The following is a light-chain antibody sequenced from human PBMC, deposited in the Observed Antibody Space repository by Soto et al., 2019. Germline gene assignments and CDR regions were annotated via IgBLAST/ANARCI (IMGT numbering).Light chain of an antibody. Sequence: EIVLTQSPDTLSLSPGERATLSCRASQSVSNNYLAWYQQKPGQAPRLLIYGASSRPGGIPDRFSGSGSGTDFTLTINRLEPEDVAVYYCQQYETSPYTFAQGTKVEI. J-gene: IGKJ2*01. V-gene: IGKV3-20*01. CDR2: GAS. CDR1: QSVSNNY. CDR3: QQYETSPYT.